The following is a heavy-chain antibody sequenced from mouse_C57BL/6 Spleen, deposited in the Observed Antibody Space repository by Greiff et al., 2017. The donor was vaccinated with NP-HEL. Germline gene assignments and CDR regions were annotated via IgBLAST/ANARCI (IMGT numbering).Heavy chain of an antibody. J-gene: IGHJ4*01. CDR2: IYPGDGDT. CDR1: GYAFSSSW. D-gene: IGHD2-12*01. Sequence: VQLQQSGPELVKPGASVKISCKASGYAFSSSWMNWVKQRPGKGLEWIGRIYPGDGDTNYNGKFKGKATLTADKSSSTAYMQLSSLTSEDSAVYFCARGDSHYYAMDYWGQGTSVTVSS. CDR3: ARGDSHYYAMDY. V-gene: IGHV1-82*01.